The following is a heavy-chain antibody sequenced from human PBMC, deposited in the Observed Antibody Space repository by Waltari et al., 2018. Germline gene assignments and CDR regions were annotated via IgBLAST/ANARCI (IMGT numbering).Heavy chain of an antibody. CDR1: GYTFTGPH. CDR3: ARDNNARGSYYYYPMDV. Sequence: QVQLVQSGAEVKKPGASVKVSCKPSGYTFTGPHLHWVRQAPGQGLECVGWINPETGGTSYARKFQGRVTMTRDTSTRTAYMELKRLTKDDTAVYYCARDNNARGSYYYYPMDVWGQGTTVTVSS. V-gene: IGHV1-2*02. CDR2: INPETGGT. J-gene: IGHJ6*02. D-gene: IGHD2-8*01.